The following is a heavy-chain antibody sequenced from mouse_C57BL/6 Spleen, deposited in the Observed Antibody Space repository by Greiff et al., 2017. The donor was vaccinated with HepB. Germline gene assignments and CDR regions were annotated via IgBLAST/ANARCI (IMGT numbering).Heavy chain of an antibody. CDR1: GFTFSDYG. V-gene: IGHV5-17*01. CDR3: ARADGGFAY. D-gene: IGHD1-1*02. CDR2: ISSGSSTI. Sequence: EVKLMESGGGLVKPGGSLKLSCAASGFTFSDYGMHWVRQAPEKGLEWVAYISSGSSTIYYADTVKGRFTISRDNAKNTLFLQMTSLRSEDTAMYYCARADGGFAYWGQGTLVTVSA. J-gene: IGHJ3*01.